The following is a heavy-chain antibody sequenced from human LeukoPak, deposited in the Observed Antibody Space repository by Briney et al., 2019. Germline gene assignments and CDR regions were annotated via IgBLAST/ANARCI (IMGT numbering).Heavy chain of an antibody. CDR1: GYTFTGYY. J-gene: IGHJ4*02. V-gene: IGHV1-2*02. CDR2: INPNSGGT. D-gene: IGHD6-19*01. CDR3: ARDLTRIAVAGTRSDLGY. Sequence: ASVKVSCKASGYTFTGYYMRWVRQAPGQGLEWMGWINPNSGGTNYAQKFQGRVTMTRDTSISTAYMELSRLRSDDTAVYYCARDLTRIAVAGTRSDLGYWGQGTLVTVSS.